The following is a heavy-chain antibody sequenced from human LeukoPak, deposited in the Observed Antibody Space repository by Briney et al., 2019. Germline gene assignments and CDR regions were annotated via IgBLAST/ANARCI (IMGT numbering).Heavy chain of an antibody. J-gene: IGHJ1*01. CDR3: ARGFQH. V-gene: IGHV4-34*01. Sequence: ASETLSLTCAVYGGSFSGYYWSWIRQPPGKGLEWIGEINHSGSTNYNPSLKSRVTISVDTSKNQFSLKLSSVTAADTAVYYCARGFQHWGQGTLVTVSS. CDR2: INHSGST. CDR1: GGSFSGYY.